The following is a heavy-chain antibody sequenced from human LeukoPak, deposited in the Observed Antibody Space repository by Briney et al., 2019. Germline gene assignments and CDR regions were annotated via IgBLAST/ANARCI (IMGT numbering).Heavy chain of an antibody. Sequence: GGSLRLSCAASGFTIDAYAMHWVRQAPGRGLEWVSRISWNSAYIGYADSVKGRFTISRDNAKNSLYLQVNSLRPEDTALYYCARESSSCLDYWGQGTLVTVSS. D-gene: IGHD6-13*01. CDR1: GFTIDAYA. V-gene: IGHV3-9*01. CDR3: ARESSSCLDY. CDR2: ISWNSAYI. J-gene: IGHJ4*02.